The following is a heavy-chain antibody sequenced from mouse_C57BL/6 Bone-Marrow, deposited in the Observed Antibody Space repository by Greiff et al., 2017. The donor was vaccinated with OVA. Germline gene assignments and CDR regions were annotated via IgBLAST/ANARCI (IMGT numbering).Heavy chain of an antibody. V-gene: IGHV1-81*01. J-gene: IGHJ2*01. CDR2: IYPRSGNT. CDR1: GYTFTSYG. D-gene: IGHD2-1*01. CDR3: ARVYYGNYVNFDY. Sequence: QVQLLQSGAELARPGASVKLSCKASGYTFTSYGISWVKQRTGQGLEWIGEIYPRSGNTYYNEKFKGKATLTADKSSSTAYMELRSLTSEDSAVYFCARVYYGNYVNFDYWGQGTTLTVSS.